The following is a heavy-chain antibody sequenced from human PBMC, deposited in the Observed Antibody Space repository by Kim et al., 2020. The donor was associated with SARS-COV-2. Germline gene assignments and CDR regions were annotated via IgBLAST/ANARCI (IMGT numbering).Heavy chain of an antibody. CDR1: GFTFSSYA. V-gene: IGHV3-23*01. Sequence: GGSLRLSCAASGFTFSSYAMSWVRQAPGKGLEWVSAISGSGGSTYYADSVKGRFTISRDNSKNTLYLQMNSLRAEDTAVYYCAKDGVGYSYAQRSVDYWGQGTLVTVSS. CDR3: AKDGVGYSYAQRSVDY. CDR2: ISGSGGST. D-gene: IGHD5-18*01. J-gene: IGHJ4*02.